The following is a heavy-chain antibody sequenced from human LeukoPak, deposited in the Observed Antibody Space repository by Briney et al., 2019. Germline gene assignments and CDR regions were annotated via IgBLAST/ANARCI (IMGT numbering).Heavy chain of an antibody. V-gene: IGHV7-4-1*02. D-gene: IGHD6-6*01. CDR2: INTNTGNP. J-gene: IGHJ4*02. CDR3: ATEYSSSYFDY. Sequence: ASVKVSCKASGYTFTTYAMNWVRQAPGQGLEWMGWINTNTGNPTYAQGFTGRFVFSLDTSVSTAYLQISSLKAEDTAVYYCATEYSSSYFDYWGQGTGVTVCS. CDR1: GYTFTTYA.